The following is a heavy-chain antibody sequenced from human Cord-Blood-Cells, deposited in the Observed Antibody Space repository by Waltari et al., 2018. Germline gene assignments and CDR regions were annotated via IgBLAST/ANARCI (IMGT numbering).Heavy chain of an antibody. CDR1: GFTFSSYS. D-gene: IGHD1-26*01. V-gene: IGHV3-48*02. CDR3: ARDLRKVGMGWFDP. J-gene: IGHJ5*02. Sequence: EVQLVESGGGLVQPGGSLRLSCAASGFTFSSYSMNWVRQAPGKGLEWVSYISSSSSTIYYADSVKGRFTISRDNAKNSLYLQMNSLRDEDTAVYYCARDLRKVGMGWFDPWGQGTLVTVSS. CDR2: ISSSSSTI.